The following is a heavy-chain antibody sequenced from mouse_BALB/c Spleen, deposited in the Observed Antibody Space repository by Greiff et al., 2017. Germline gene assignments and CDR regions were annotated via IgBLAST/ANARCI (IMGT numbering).Heavy chain of an antibody. J-gene: IGHJ2*01. D-gene: IGHD2-4*01. CDR1: GYTFTSYW. CDR2: IDPSDSYT. V-gene: IGHV1-69*02. CDR3: ARWDYDY. Sequence: QVQLQQPGAELVKPGASVKMSCKASGYTFTSYWMHWVKQRPGQGLEWIGVIDPSDSYTSYNQKFKGKATMTVDKSSSTAYMELARLTSEDSAIYYCARWDYDYWGQGTTLTVSS.